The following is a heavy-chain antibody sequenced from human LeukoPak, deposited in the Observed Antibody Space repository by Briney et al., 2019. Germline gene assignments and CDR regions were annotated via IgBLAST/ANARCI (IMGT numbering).Heavy chain of an antibody. D-gene: IGHD4-23*01. CDR1: GFIFSDYT. J-gene: IGHJ4*02. Sequence: GGSLRLSCAASGFIFSDYTMNWVRQAPGQGLEWVASISSSGSYIYYADSVKGRFTISRDNAKNSLYLQMNSLRAEDTAVYYCARGSTVVTPDSNYFDYWGQGTLVTVSS. V-gene: IGHV3-21*01. CDR3: ARGSTVVTPDSNYFDY. CDR2: ISSSGSYI.